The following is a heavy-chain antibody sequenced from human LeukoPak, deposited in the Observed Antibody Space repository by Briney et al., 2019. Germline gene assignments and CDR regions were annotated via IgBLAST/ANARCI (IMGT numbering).Heavy chain of an antibody. CDR3: AREKEGGRDY. CDR2: INPNSGNT. D-gene: IGHD3-16*01. Sequence: ASVKVSCKASGYTFTSYDINWVRQATGQGLEWMGWINPNSGNTGNAHKFQGRVTITRNTSISTAHMERSSLTSEDTAVYYWAREKEGGRDYWGQGTLVTVSS. V-gene: IGHV1-8*03. CDR1: GYTFTSYD. J-gene: IGHJ4*02.